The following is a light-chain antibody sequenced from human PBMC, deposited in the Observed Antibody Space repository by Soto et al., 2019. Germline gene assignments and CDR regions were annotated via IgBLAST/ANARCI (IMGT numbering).Light chain of an antibody. V-gene: IGKV3-11*01. J-gene: IGKJ4*01. CDR3: QQRSNWPPLT. CDR2: GAS. CDR1: QSVSSY. Sequence: EIVMTQSPATLSVSPGERATLSCRASQSVSSYLAWYQQKPGQAPRLLIYGASTGATGIPARFSGSGSGTDFTLTISSLEPEDFAVYYCQQRSNWPPLTFGGGTKVDIK.